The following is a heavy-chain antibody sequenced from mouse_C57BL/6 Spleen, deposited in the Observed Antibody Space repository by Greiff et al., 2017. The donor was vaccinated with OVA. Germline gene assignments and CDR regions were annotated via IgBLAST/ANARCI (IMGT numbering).Heavy chain of an antibody. V-gene: IGHV1-85*01. CDR3: ARSDYDYDEAWFAY. CDR1: GYTFTSYD. D-gene: IGHD2-4*01. Sequence: VKLQESGPELVKPGASVKLSCKASGYTFTSYDINWVKQRPGQGLEWIGWIYPRDGSTKYNEKFKGKATLTVDTSSSTAYMELHSLTSEDSAVYFCARSDYDYDEAWFAYWGQGTLVTVSA. CDR2: IYPRDGST. J-gene: IGHJ3*01.